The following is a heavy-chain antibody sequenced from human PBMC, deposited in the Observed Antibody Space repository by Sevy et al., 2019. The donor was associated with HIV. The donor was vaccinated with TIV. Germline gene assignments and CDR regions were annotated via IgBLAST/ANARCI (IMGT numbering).Heavy chain of an antibody. CDR2: ISTRSSAI. CDR1: GFTFSSFS. J-gene: IGHJ6*02. V-gene: IGHV3-48*01. Sequence: GGSLRLSCAASGFTFSSFSMNWVRQAPGKGPEWISYISTRSSAIYYADSMKGRFTISRDNSKNSLYLQMNSQRAEDTADYYCARESASGTPGGVYYYYYNMDVWGQGTTVTVSS. CDR3: ARESASGTPGGVYYYYYNMDV. D-gene: IGHD6-13*01.